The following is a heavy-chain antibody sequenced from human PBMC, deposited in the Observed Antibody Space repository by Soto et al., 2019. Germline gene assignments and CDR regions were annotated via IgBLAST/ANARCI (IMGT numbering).Heavy chain of an antibody. CDR1: VGSISSGGYS. J-gene: IGHJ6*02. V-gene: IGHV4-30-2*01. CDR2: IYHSGST. D-gene: IGHD3-10*01. CDR3: ARGPWASGGYDYYKGMDD. Sequence: SEALSLTCAVSVGSISSGGYSWSWIRQPPGKGLEWIGYIYHSGSTYYNPSLKSRVTISVDRSNNQFSLKLSSVTAADTAVYYCARGPWASGGYDYYKGMDDWGHVTTVTVPS.